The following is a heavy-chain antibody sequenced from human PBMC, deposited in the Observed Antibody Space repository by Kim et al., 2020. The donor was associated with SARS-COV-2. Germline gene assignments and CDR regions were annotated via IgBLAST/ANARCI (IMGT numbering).Heavy chain of an antibody. CDR3: ARGHPLGSALRDLVPRGMDV. V-gene: IGHV4-34*01. CDR2: INHSGST. D-gene: IGHD3-10*01. Sequence: SETLSLTCAVYGGSFSGYYWSWIRQPPGKGLEWIGEINHSGSTNYNPSLKSRVTISVDTSKNQFSLKLSSVTAADTAVYYCARGHPLGSALRDLVPRGMDVWGQGTTVTVSS. CDR1: GGSFSGYY. J-gene: IGHJ6*02.